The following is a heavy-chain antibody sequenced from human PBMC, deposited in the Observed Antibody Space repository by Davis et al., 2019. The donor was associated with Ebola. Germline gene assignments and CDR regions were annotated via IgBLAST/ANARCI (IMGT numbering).Heavy chain of an antibody. Sequence: ASVKVSCKASGGTFSSYGISWVRQAPGQGLKWMGWISAYNGNTNYAQKLQGRVTMTTDTSTSTAYMELRSLRSDDTAVYYCAREAVTDNWFDPWGQGTLVTVSS. CDR2: ISAYNGNT. D-gene: IGHD2-21*02. CDR3: AREAVTDNWFDP. J-gene: IGHJ5*02. V-gene: IGHV1-18*01. CDR1: GGTFSSYG.